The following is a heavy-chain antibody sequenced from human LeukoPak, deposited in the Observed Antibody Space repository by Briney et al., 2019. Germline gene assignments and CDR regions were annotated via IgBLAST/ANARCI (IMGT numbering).Heavy chain of an antibody. J-gene: IGHJ4*02. V-gene: IGHV1-2*02. CDR1: GYTFTGYY. D-gene: IGHD3-3*01. CDR2: INPNSGGT. CDR3: ARTPVQARYYDFWTTDRPRGND. Sequence: ASVKVSCKASGYTFTGYYMHWVRQAPGQGLEWMGWINPNSGGTNYAQKFQGRVTMTRDTSISTAYMELSRLRSDDTAVYYCARTPVQARYYDFWTTDRPRGNDWGQGTLVTVSS.